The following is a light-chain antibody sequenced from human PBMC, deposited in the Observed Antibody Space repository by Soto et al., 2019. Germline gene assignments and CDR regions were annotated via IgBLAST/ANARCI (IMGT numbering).Light chain of an antibody. CDR2: GAS. Sequence: EVVLTQSPGTLSLSPGERATLSCRASQSVAANYLAWYQQKRGQAPRLLIYGASTRATAIPARFSGSGSGTEFTLTISSLQSEDFAVYFCQQYDNWPYTFGQGTKLEIK. J-gene: IGKJ2*01. CDR1: QSVAANY. V-gene: IGKV3-15*01. CDR3: QQYDNWPYT.